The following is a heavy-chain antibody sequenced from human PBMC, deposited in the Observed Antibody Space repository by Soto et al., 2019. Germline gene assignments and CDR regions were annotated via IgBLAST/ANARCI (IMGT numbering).Heavy chain of an antibody. CDR3: ARIKTEGATNYYYYGMDV. V-gene: IGHV2-70*11. CDR2: IDWDDDK. D-gene: IGHD1-26*01. CDR1: GGSISSGDYY. Sequence: TLSLTCTVSGGSISSGDYYWSWIRQPPGKGLEWLARIDWDDDKYYSTSLKTRLTISKDTSKNQVVLTMTNMDPVDTATYYCARIKTEGATNYYYYGMDVWGQGTTVTVSS. J-gene: IGHJ6*02.